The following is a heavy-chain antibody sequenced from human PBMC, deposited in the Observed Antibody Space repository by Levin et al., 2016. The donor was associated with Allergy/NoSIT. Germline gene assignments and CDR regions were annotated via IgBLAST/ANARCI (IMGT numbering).Heavy chain of an antibody. V-gene: IGHV3-7*01. CDR2: INEDGSDS. D-gene: IGHD2-8*01. Sequence: GGSLRLSCTASGFTFRHYWMAWLRQAPGKGLEWVANINEDGSDSYYADSIKGRFTISRDNAKNSVYLQINSLRVDDTAVYYCARDTSKGHGLYWGQGTLVTVSS. CDR3: ARDTSKGHGLY. CDR1: GFTFRHYW. J-gene: IGHJ4*02.